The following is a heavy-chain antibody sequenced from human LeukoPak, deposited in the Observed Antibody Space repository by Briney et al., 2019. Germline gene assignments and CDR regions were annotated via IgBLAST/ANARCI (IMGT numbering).Heavy chain of an antibody. CDR1: GFTFSNYA. D-gene: IGHD2-2*01. Sequence: GGSLRLSCVASGFTFSNYAMSWVRQAPGKGLEWVSTISASGGSTYYADSVKGRFTISRDNSKNTLYLQMNSLRAEDTAVYYCAKNHLGYQLRYVIYWGQGTLVTVSS. CDR2: ISASGGST. V-gene: IGHV3-23*01. CDR3: AKNHLGYQLRYVIY. J-gene: IGHJ4*02.